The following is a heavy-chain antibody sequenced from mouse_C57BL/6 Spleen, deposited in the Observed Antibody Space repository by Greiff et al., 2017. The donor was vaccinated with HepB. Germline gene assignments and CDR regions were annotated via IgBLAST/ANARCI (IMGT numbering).Heavy chain of an antibody. Sequence: QVQLKESGPELVKPGASVKISCKASGYAFSSSWMNWVKQRPGKGLEWIGRIYPGDGDTNYNGKFKGKATLTADKSSSTAYMQLSSLTSEDSAVYFCARDWHYYGSLYYAMDYWGQGTSVTVSS. CDR2: IYPGDGDT. V-gene: IGHV1-82*01. J-gene: IGHJ4*01. CDR3: ARDWHYYGSLYYAMDY. D-gene: IGHD1-1*01. CDR1: GYAFSSSW.